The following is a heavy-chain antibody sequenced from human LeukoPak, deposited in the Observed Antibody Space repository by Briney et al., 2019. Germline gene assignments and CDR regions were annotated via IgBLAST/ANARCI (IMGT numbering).Heavy chain of an antibody. V-gene: IGHV1-69*05. CDR1: GGTFSSYA. CDR3: ARKYYYGSDAFDI. Sequence: SVKVSCKASGGTFSSYAISWVRQAPGQGLEWMGGIIPIFGTANYAQKFQGRVTITTDESTSTAYMELSSLRSEDTAVYYCARKYYYGSDAFDIWGQGTMVTVPS. CDR2: IIPIFGTA. J-gene: IGHJ3*02. D-gene: IGHD3-10*01.